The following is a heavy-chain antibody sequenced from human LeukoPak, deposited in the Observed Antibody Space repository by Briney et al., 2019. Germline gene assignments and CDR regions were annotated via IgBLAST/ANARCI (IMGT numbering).Heavy chain of an antibody. D-gene: IGHD6-6*01. J-gene: IGHJ4*02. V-gene: IGHV3-23*01. CDR3: AKDLRHLYSSSSGFDY. CDR2: ISGSGGST. CDR1: GFTFSSYA. Sequence: GGSLRLSCAASGFTFSSYAMSWVRQAPGKGLEWVSAISGSGGSTYYADSVKGRFTISRDNSKNTLYLQMNSLRAEDTAVYYCAKDLRHLYSSSSGFDYWGQGPLVTVSS.